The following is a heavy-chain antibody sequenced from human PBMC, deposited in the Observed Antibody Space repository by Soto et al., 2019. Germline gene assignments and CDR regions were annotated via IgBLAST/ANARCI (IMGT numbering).Heavy chain of an antibody. CDR3: ARDKGRGQLGGNYYYALDV. Sequence: QVQLVQSGAEVLKPGSSVKLSCKTSGDTFDTFAISWVRQAPGQGLEWMGGIIPIFRTPDYTQKFQGRVTITADVSTSTAYVELSSPRSEDTAVYYCARDKGRGQLGGNYYYALDVWGQGTTVTVSS. D-gene: IGHD1-1*01. J-gene: IGHJ6*02. CDR1: GDTFDTFA. V-gene: IGHV1-69*12. CDR2: IIPIFRTP.